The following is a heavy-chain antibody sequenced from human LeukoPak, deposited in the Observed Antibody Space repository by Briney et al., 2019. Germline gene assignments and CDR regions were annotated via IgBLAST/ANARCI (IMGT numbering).Heavy chain of an antibody. V-gene: IGHV1-46*01. CDR2: INPSGGST. Sequence: ASVKVSRKASGYTFTSYYMHWVRQAPGQGLEWMGIINPSGGSTSYAQKFQGRVTMTRDTSTSTVYMELSSLRSEDTAVYYCARGYCSGGSCYSSPLYWGQGTLVTVSS. CDR1: GYTFTSYY. CDR3: ARGYCSGGSCYSSPLY. D-gene: IGHD2-15*01. J-gene: IGHJ4*02.